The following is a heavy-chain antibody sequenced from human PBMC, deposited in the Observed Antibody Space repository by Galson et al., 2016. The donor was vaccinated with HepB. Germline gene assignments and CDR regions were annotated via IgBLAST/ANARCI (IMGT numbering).Heavy chain of an antibody. CDR1: GDSVSSNRAA. D-gene: IGHD6-19*01. CDR2: TYYRSKWYH. V-gene: IGHV6-1*01. J-gene: IGHJ3*02. Sequence: CAISGDSVSSNRAAWNWIRRSPSRGLEWLGRTYYRSKWYHDYAVSVKSRIIISPDTSKSQFSLQLNTVTPEDTALYYCARLFQHAFDIWGQGTMVTVSS. CDR3: ARLFQHAFDI.